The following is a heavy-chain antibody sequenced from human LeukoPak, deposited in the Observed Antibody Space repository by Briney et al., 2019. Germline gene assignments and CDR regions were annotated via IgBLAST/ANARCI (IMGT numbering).Heavy chain of an antibody. V-gene: IGHV3-30*18. Sequence: PGGSLRLSCAASGFTFSSYGMHWVRQAPGKGLEWVAVISYDGSNKYYADSVKGRFTISRDNSKNTLYMQMNSLRAEDTAVYYCAKPNTYYYDSSGYYYFDYWGRGTLVSVSS. J-gene: IGHJ4*02. D-gene: IGHD3-22*01. CDR1: GFTFSSYG. CDR2: ISYDGSNK. CDR3: AKPNTYYYDSSGYYYFDY.